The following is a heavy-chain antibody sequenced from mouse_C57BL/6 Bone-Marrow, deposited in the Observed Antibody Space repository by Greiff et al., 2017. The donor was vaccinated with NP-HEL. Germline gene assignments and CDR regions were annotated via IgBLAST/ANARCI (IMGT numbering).Heavy chain of an antibody. CDR1: GYTFTSYW. V-gene: IGHV1-55*01. Sequence: QVQLQQPGAELVKPGASVKMSCKASGYTFTSYWITWVKQRPGQGLEWIGDIYPGSGSTNYIEKFKSKATLTVDASSSTAYMQLSSLTSEDSAVYYCARRPYGSRAWFAYWGQGTLVTVSA. D-gene: IGHD1-1*01. CDR2: IYPGSGST. CDR3: ARRPYGSRAWFAY. J-gene: IGHJ3*01.